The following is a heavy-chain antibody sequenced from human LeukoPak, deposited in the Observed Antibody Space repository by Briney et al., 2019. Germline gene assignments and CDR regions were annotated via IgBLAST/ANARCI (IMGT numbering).Heavy chain of an antibody. D-gene: IGHD3-10*01. CDR3: ARVGVGTMVRAVSYWYFDL. J-gene: IGHJ2*01. CDR2: INHLSDII. Sequence: SGGSLRLSCAASEFTFSDYYMTWIRQAPGKGLEWIAYINHLSDIIYYAASVRGRFIISRDNAKNSLYLQMNSLRAEDTAVYYCARVGVGTMVRAVSYWYFDLWGRGTLVTVSS. V-gene: IGHV3-11*01. CDR1: EFTFSDYY.